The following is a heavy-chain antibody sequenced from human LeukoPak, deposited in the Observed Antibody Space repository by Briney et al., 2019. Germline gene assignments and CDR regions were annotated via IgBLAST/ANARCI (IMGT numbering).Heavy chain of an antibody. Sequence: ASVKVSCKASGYTFTGYYMHWVRQAPGQGLEWTGWINPNSGGTNYAQKFQGRVTMTRDTSISTAYMELSRLRSDDTAVHYCATSRRYYYGSGSYSSPFDYWGQGTLVTVSS. J-gene: IGHJ4*02. V-gene: IGHV1-2*02. CDR2: INPNSGGT. D-gene: IGHD3-10*01. CDR1: GYTFTGYY. CDR3: ATSRRYYYGSGSYSSPFDY.